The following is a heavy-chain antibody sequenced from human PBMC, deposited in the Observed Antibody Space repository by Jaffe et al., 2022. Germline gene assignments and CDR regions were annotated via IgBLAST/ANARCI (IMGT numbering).Heavy chain of an antibody. CDR2: ISWDSGSI. V-gene: IGHV3-9*01. CDR1: GFTFDEYA. CDR3: VKDIGLLKILNGFDY. Sequence: EVQLVESGGDLVQPGRSLRLSCAASGFTFDEYAMHWVRQAPGKGLEWVSGISWDSGSIGYADSVKGRFTISRDNAKSSLYLQMNSLRAEDTALYYCVKDIGLLKILNGFDYWGQGALVTVSS. J-gene: IGHJ4*02. D-gene: IGHD1-26*01.